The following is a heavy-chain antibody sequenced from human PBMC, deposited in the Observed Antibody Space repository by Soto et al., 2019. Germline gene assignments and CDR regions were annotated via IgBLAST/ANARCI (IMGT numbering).Heavy chain of an antibody. CDR2: IYDSENT. CDR1: GVSVSGDRYY. CDR3: ARSPPDCSRPKCFKGWFAP. J-gene: IGHJ5*02. Sequence: SETLSLTCTVSGVSVSGDRYYWSWFRQFPGKGLELIGYIYDSENTYYNPSLRSRVAISADTSRNQFSLDLTSVTVADTAVYFWARSPPDCSRPKCFKGWFAPWGQGTRVTVPS. D-gene: IGHD2-2*01. V-gene: IGHV4-31*03.